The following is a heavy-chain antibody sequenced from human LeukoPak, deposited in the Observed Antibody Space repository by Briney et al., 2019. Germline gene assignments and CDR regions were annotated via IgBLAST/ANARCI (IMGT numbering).Heavy chain of an antibody. CDR1: GFTFSTYS. CDR3: ARGRGSIDP. J-gene: IGHJ5*02. Sequence: GGSLRLSCAASGFTFSTYSINWVRQAPGKGLEWVANIKQDGSERYYVDSVKGRFTISRDNADNSLYLQMNSLRAEDTAVYYCARGRGSIDPWGQGTLVTVSS. D-gene: IGHD3-10*01. CDR2: IKQDGSER. V-gene: IGHV3-7*03.